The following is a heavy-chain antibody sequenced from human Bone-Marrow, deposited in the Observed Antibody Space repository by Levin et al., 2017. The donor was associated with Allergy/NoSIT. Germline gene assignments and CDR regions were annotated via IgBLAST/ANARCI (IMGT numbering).Heavy chain of an antibody. D-gene: IGHD3-22*01. CDR1: GFSFWHYT. V-gene: IGHV3-48*02. CDR2: ISSSGDST. Sequence: GGSLRLSCAASGFSFWHYTMNWVRQAPGKGLEWVSCISSSGDSTYYADSVKGRFTISSDNAKNSLYLQLNRLRDEDTALYYCARDPARGYYDSSGYSGDHWGQGTLVTVSS. J-gene: IGHJ4*02. CDR3: ARDPARGYYDSSGYSGDH.